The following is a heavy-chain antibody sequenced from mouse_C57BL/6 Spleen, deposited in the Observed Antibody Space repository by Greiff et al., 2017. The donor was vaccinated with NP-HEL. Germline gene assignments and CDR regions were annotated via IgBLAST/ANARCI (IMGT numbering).Heavy chain of an antibody. CDR1: GYSITSGYY. CDR3: ARAMGYSDY. J-gene: IGHJ2*01. V-gene: IGHV3-6*01. CDR2: ISYDGSN. Sequence: EVQLVESGPGLVKPSQSLSLTCSVTGYSITSGYYWNWIRQFPGNKLEWMGYISYDGSNNYNPSLKNRISITRDTSKNQFFLKLNSVTTEDTATYYCARAMGYSDYWGQGTTLTVSS. D-gene: IGHD4-1*01.